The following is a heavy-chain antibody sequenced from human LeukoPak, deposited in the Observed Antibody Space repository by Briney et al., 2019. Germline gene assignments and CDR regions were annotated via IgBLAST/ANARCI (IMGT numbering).Heavy chain of an antibody. CDR2: IKQDGSEK. CDR1: GFTFSSYW. CDR3: AKDMQGYYGSGRGFDL. J-gene: IGHJ5*02. Sequence: GGSLRLSCAASGFTFSSYWMSWVRQAPGKGLEWVANIKQDGSEKYYVDSVKGRFTISRDNAKNSLYLQMNSLRAEDTALYYCAKDMQGYYGSGRGFDLWGQGTLVTVSS. D-gene: IGHD3-10*01. V-gene: IGHV3-7*03.